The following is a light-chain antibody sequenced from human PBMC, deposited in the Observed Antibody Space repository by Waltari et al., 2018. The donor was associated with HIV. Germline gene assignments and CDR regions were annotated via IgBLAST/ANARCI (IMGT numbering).Light chain of an antibody. CDR3: QQTFSPPLT. V-gene: IGKV1-39*01. CDR2: AAS. CDR1: QIITSC. Sequence: DIQMTQSPSSLSASIGDRVTMTCRASQIITSCLHWYRQTPGKAPELLIYAASVLQSGVPSRFSGSVQPEDFATYFCQQTFSPPLTFGPGTKVDVK. J-gene: IGKJ3*01.